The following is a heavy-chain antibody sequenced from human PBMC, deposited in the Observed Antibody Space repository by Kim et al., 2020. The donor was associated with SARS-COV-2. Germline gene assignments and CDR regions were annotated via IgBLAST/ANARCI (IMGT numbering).Heavy chain of an antibody. CDR2: IIWNRGTI. CDR3: AKGTGGSSYHAFDI. Sequence: GGSLRLSCAASGFTFHDHAMHWVRQAPGKGLEWVSGIIWNRGTIAYADSVWGRFTISRDNAKNSVYVQMNSLRADDTALYYFAKGTGGSSYHAFDIWGQGTMVNVSS. D-gene: IGHD3-16*01. J-gene: IGHJ3*02. V-gene: IGHV3-9*01. CDR1: GFTFHDHA.